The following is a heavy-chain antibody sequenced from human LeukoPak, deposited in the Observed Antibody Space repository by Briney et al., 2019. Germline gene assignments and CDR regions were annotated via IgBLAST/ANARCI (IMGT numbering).Heavy chain of an antibody. CDR2: ISTNGGNI. D-gene: IGHD3-16*01. Sequence: PGGSLRLSCAASGFTISNYAIHWVRQAPGKGLEYVSGISTNGGNIYYANSVKGRFGISRDNSKNTLYLQMGSLRAEDMAVYYCARDLDPGFGGAIDYWGQGTLVTVSS. V-gene: IGHV3-64*01. J-gene: IGHJ4*02. CDR3: ARDLDPGFGGAIDY. CDR1: GFTISNYA.